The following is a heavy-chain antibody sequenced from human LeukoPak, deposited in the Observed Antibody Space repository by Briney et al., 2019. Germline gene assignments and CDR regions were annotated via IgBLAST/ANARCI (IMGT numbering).Heavy chain of an antibody. Sequence: PSGTLSLTCAVSGGSISSSNWWSWVRQPPGKGLEWIGEIYHSGSTNYNPSLKSRVTISVDTSKNQFSLKLSSVTAADTAVYYCASPQTGFFGVARRGYYFDYWGQGTLVTVSS. CDR3: ASPQTGFFGVARRGYYFDY. J-gene: IGHJ4*02. V-gene: IGHV4-4*02. CDR1: GGSISSSNW. CDR2: IYHSGST. D-gene: IGHD3-3*01.